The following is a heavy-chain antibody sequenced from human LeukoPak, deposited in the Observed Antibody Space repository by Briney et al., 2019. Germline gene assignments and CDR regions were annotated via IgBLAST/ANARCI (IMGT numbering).Heavy chain of an antibody. D-gene: IGHD3-22*01. CDR2: IRYDGSNE. J-gene: IGHJ4*02. CDR3: ANCDYYDSSGLLDY. CDR1: GFTFSSYG. Sequence: GGSLRLSCASSGFTFSSYGMHWVRQAPGKGLEWVAFIRYDGSNEYYADSVKGRFTISRDDSKNTLYLQMNSLRAEDTAVYYCANCDYYDSSGLLDYWGQGTLVTVSS. V-gene: IGHV3-30*02.